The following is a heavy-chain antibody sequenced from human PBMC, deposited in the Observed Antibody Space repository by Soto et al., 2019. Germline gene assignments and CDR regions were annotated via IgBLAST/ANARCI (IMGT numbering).Heavy chain of an antibody. J-gene: IGHJ4*02. D-gene: IGHD3-22*01. CDR2: ISGSGGST. CDR3: AKDLSAYYYDSSGYSAY. V-gene: IGHV3-23*01. CDR1: GFTFSSYA. Sequence: PGGSLRLSCAASGFTFSSYAMSWVRQAPGKGLEWVSAISGSGGSTYYADSVKGRFTISRDNSKNTLYLQMNSLRAEDTAVYYCAKDLSAYYYDSSGYSAYWGQATLVRVS.